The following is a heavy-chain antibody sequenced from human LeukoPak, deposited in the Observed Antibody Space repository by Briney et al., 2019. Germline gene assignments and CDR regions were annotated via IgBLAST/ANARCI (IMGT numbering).Heavy chain of an antibody. CDR1: GYTFTGYG. V-gene: IGHV1-18*01. J-gene: IGHJ3*02. D-gene: IGHD3-22*01. CDR2: ISVYNHNT. Sequence: GASVKVSCKTSGYTFTGYGISWVRQAPGQGLEWMGWISVYNHNTNYAQKVQGRVTMTTDTSTSTAYMELRSLRSDDTAVYYCARFHYDSNAFDIWGQGTMVTVSS. CDR3: ARFHYDSNAFDI.